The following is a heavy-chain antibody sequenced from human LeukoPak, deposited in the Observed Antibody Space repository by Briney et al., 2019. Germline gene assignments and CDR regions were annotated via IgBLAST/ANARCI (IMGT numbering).Heavy chain of an antibody. Sequence: PSETLSLTCTVSGGSITSYYWSWIRQPPGKGLEWIGYIYYSGSTNYNPSLTSRLTISLDASKNQFSLKLSSVTATDTAVYYCASLTTVTQGYFDSWGQGTLVTVSS. CDR1: GGSITSYY. CDR2: IYYSGST. J-gene: IGHJ4*02. V-gene: IGHV4-59*08. D-gene: IGHD4-17*01. CDR3: ASLTTVTQGYFDS.